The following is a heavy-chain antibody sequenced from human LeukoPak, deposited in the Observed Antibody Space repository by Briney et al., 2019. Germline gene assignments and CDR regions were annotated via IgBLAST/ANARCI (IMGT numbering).Heavy chain of an antibody. D-gene: IGHD3-9*01. J-gene: IGHJ4*02. CDR3: ARDKGHFDVDY. CDR2: INHSGST. Sequence: SETLSLTCAVYGGSFSGYYWSWIRQPPGKGLEWIGEINHSGSTNYNPSLNSRVTISADTSKNQFSLKLTSVTAADTAVYYCARDKGHFDVDYWGQGTLVTVSS. CDR1: GGSFSGYY. V-gene: IGHV4-34*01.